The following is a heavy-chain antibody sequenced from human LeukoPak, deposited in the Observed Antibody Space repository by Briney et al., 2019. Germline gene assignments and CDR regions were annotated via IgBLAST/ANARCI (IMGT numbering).Heavy chain of an antibody. J-gene: IGHJ4*02. V-gene: IGHV3-30*04. D-gene: IGHD3-10*01. CDR1: GFTFSSYA. CDR3: ARDGAIDYYGSGSYPKD. Sequence: GGSLRLSCAASGFTFSSYAMHWVRQAPGKGLEWVAVISYDGSNKYYADSVKGRFTISRDNSKNTLYLQMNSLRAEDTAVYHCARDGAIDYYGSGSYPKDWGQGTLVTVSS. CDR2: ISYDGSNK.